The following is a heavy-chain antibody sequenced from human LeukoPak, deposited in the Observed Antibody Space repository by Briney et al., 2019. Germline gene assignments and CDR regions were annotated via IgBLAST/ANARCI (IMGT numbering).Heavy chain of an antibody. J-gene: IGHJ4*02. CDR2: ISYDGSNK. V-gene: IGHV3-30*18. Sequence: GGSLRLSCAASGFTFSNYGMHWVRQAPGKGLEWVAFISYDGSNKYYADSVKGRFTISRDNSKNTLYLQMNSLRAEDTAVYYCAKVAGFGELFFDYWGQGTLVTVSS. CDR3: AKVAGFGELFFDY. D-gene: IGHD3-10*01. CDR1: GFTFSNYG.